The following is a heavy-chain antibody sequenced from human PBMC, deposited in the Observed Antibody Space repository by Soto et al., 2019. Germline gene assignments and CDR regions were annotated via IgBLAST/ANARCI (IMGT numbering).Heavy chain of an antibody. V-gene: IGHV5-10-1*01. CDR3: ARPGDGYNLAFDY. CDR1: GYSFTSYW. CDR2: IDPSDSYT. J-gene: IGHJ4*02. D-gene: IGHD5-12*01. Sequence: GESLKISCKGSGYSFTSYWISWVRQMPGKGLEWMGRIDPSDSYTNYSPSFQGHVTISADKSISTAYLQWSSLKASDTAMYYCARPGDGYNLAFDYWGQGTLVTAPQ.